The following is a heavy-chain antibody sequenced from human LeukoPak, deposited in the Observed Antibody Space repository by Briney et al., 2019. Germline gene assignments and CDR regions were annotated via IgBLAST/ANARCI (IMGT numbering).Heavy chain of an antibody. CDR1: GFTFSSYA. CDR3: ARDGRQLWLYYYYYMDV. J-gene: IGHJ6*03. D-gene: IGHD5-18*01. Sequence: GGSLRLSRAASGFTFSSYAMHWVRQAPGKGLEWVAVISYDGSNKYYADSVKGRFTISRDNSKNTLYLQMNSLRAEDTAVYYCARDGRQLWLYYYYYMDVWGKGTTVTVSS. V-gene: IGHV3-30*04. CDR2: ISYDGSNK.